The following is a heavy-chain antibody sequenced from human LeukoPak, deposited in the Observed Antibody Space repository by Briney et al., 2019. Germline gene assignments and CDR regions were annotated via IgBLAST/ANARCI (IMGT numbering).Heavy chain of an antibody. CDR3: ARATVTRWFDP. CDR2: IWYDGTNK. CDR1: GFAFSSFG. J-gene: IGHJ5*02. D-gene: IGHD4-17*01. Sequence: PGRSLRLPCAASGFAFSSFGVHWVRQAPGKGLEWVAVIWYDGTNKYYADSVKGRFTISRDNSKNTLYLQMNSLRAEDTAVYYCARATVTRWFDPWGQGTLVTVSS. V-gene: IGHV3-33*01.